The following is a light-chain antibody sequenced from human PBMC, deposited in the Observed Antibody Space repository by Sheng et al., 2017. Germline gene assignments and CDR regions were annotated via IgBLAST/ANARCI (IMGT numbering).Light chain of an antibody. V-gene: IGKV1-39*01. CDR3: QQTYGTPTT. Sequence: DIHMTQSPSSLSASIGDRVAITCRASQTVSNFLNWYQQKPGKAPNLLIYATSTLQAGVPSRFGGSGSGTDFTLTISNLQPDDFATYFCQQTYGTPTTFGQGTNLEIK. CDR1: QTVSNF. J-gene: IGKJ2*01. CDR2: ATS.